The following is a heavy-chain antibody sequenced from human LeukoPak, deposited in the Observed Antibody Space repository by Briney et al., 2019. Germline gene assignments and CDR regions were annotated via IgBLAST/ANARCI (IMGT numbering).Heavy chain of an antibody. D-gene: IGHD6-19*01. V-gene: IGHV3-23*01. CDR1: GFIFSSYA. Sequence: GGSLRLSCAASGFIFSSYAMSWVRQAPGKGLEWVSTISGSGGSTYYADSVKGRFTISRDNSKNTLYLQMNSLRAEDTAVYYCAKAHLKAAAIAVARSPFDYWGQGTLVTVSS. CDR3: AKAHLKAAAIAVARSPFDY. J-gene: IGHJ4*02. CDR2: ISGSGGST.